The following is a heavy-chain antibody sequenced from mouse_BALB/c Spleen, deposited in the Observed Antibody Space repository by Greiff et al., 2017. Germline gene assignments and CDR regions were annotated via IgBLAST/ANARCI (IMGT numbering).Heavy chain of an antibody. D-gene: IGHD5-5*01. CDR1: GFTFTDYY. CDR2: IRNKANGYTT. Sequence: EVMLVESGGGLVQPGGSLRLSCATSGFTFTDYYMSWVRQPPGKALEWLGFIRNKANGYTTEYSASVKGRFTISRDNSQSILYLQMNTLRAEDSATYYCARATTDYFDYWGQGTTLTVSS. V-gene: IGHV7-3*02. J-gene: IGHJ2*01. CDR3: ARATTDYFDY.